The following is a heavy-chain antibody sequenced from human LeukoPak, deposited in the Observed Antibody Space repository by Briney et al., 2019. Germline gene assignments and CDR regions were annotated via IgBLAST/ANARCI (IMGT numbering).Heavy chain of an antibody. J-gene: IGHJ4*01. D-gene: IGHD1-26*01. Sequence: SETLSLNCTVSGASIISYYWCWIRQPAGKGLEWIGCMYGSVTSYNPSLKSRVTVSVDTSKNHFSLKLSSVTAADTAVYYCARVGGGNFDSWGQGTLVTVSS. CDR1: GASIISYY. V-gene: IGHV4-4*07. CDR2: MYGSVT. CDR3: ARVGGGNFDS.